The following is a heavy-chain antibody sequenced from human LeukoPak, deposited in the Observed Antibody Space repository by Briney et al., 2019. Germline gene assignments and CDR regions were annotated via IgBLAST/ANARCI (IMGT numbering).Heavy chain of an antibody. CDR1: GYTFTGYY. CDR2: INPNSGGT. V-gene: IGHV1-2*02. CDR3: ARARRVVIVHYNWFDP. Sequence: GASVKVSCKASGYTFTGYYMHWVRQASGQGLEWMGWINPNSGGTNYAQKFQGRVAMTRDTSISTAYMELSRLRSDDTAVYYCARARRVVIVHYNWFDPWGQGTLVTVSS. D-gene: IGHD3-3*01. J-gene: IGHJ5*02.